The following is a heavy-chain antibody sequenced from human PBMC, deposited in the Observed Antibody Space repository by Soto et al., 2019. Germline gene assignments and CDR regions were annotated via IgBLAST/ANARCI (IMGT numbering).Heavy chain of an antibody. CDR1: GFTFSSYS. Sequence: PGGSLRLSCAASGFTFSSYSMNWVRQAPGKGLEWVSSISSSSSYIYYADSVKGRFTISRDNAKNSLYLQMNSLRAEDTAVYYCARVFRRTGGGVPAVPADNRYYYYMDVWGKGTTVTVSS. CDR2: ISSSSSYI. D-gene: IGHD2-2*01. J-gene: IGHJ6*03. CDR3: ARVFRRTGGGVPAVPADNRYYYYMDV. V-gene: IGHV3-21*01.